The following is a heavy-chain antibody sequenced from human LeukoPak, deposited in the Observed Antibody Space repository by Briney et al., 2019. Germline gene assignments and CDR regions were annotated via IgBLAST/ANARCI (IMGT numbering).Heavy chain of an antibody. CDR3: ARDEEQLNI. J-gene: IGHJ3*02. CDR1: GFTFSRQC. D-gene: IGHD6-19*01. Sequence: GRSLRLSCGASGFTFSRQCTSWVRQATGQGLEWVAKIKENGNEKFYADSVKGRFTISRDSAKNSLFLQMDSLTVDDTAVYYCARDEEQLNIWGQGTMVTVSS. V-gene: IGHV3-7*04. CDR2: IKENGNEK.